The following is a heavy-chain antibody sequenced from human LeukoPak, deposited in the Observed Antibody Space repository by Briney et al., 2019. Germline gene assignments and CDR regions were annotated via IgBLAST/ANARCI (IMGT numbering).Heavy chain of an antibody. Sequence: GGSLRLSCAPSGFTFSSYWMSWVRQAPGKGLEWVSGISWNSGSIGYADSVKGRFTISRDNAKNSLYLQMNSLRAEDTALYYCAKDISGYVHYFDYWGQGTLVTVSS. CDR3: AKDISGYVHYFDY. D-gene: IGHD3-22*01. V-gene: IGHV3-9*01. CDR1: GFTFSSYW. J-gene: IGHJ4*02. CDR2: ISWNSGSI.